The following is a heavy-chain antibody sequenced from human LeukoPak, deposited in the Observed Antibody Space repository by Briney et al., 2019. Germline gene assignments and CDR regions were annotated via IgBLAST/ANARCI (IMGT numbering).Heavy chain of an antibody. CDR2: TKSKTDGGTT. CDR1: GFTFSNAW. J-gene: IGHJ4*02. V-gene: IGHV3-15*01. D-gene: IGHD2-21*02. CDR3: TTPRSYTADY. Sequence: GGSLRLSCAASGFTFSNAWMSWVRQAPGKGLEWVGRTKSKTDGGTTDYAAPVKGRFTISRDDSKNTLYLQMNSLKTEDTAVYYCTTPRSYTADYWGQGTLVTVSS.